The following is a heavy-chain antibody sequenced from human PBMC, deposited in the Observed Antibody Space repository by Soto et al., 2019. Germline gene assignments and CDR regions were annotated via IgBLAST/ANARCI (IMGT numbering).Heavy chain of an antibody. CDR3: AHSPCSGGTCYLFDH. Sequence: QITLKESGPTLVNPTQPLTLTCTVSGFSLTTSGVGVGWIRQPPGKAPEWLALIYWDGIERYSPSLRSRLTITMYTSKNQVVLTRTTMDPVDTATYYCAHSPCSGGTCYLFDHWGQGTPVIVSS. CDR2: IYWDGIE. CDR1: GFSLTTSGVG. V-gene: IGHV2-5*02. D-gene: IGHD2-15*01. J-gene: IGHJ4*02.